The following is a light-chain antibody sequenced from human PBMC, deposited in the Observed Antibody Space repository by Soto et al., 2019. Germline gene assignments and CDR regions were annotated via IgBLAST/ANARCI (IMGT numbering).Light chain of an antibody. CDR1: QSVTSTY. CDR3: QHYGGSSWT. J-gene: IGKJ1*01. V-gene: IGKV3-20*01. CDR2: GAS. Sequence: EIVLTQSPGTLSLSPGDRATLSCRASQSVTSTYLAWYRQRPGQAPSLLIFGASSRASGIPERFSGSGSGTDFTLTIRRLEPEDFALYYCQHYGGSSWTFGQGTKVDIK.